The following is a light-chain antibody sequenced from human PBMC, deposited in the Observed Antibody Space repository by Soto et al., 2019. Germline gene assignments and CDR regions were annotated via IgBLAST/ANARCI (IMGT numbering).Light chain of an antibody. Sequence: QTVVTQEPSFSVSPGGTVTLTCGLNSGSVSSSYYPSCYQQTPGQAPRTLIYSTNTRSSGVPDRFSGSILGNKAALTITGAQADDESDYYCVLYMGSGIRVFGGGTQLTVL. CDR1: SGSVSSSYY. J-gene: IGLJ3*02. V-gene: IGLV8-61*01. CDR3: VLYMGSGIRV. CDR2: STN.